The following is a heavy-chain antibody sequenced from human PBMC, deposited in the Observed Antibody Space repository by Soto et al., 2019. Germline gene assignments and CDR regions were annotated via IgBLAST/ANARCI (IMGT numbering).Heavy chain of an antibody. V-gene: IGHV4-34*01. Sequence: SETLSLTCAVYGGSFSGYYWSWIRQPPGKGLEWIGEINHSGSTNYNPSLKSRVTISVDTSKNQFSLKLSSVTAADTAVYYCARARWGSYRPYFDYWGQGTLVTVSS. D-gene: IGHD3-16*02. CDR3: ARARWGSYRPYFDY. CDR2: INHSGST. J-gene: IGHJ4*02. CDR1: GGSFSGYY.